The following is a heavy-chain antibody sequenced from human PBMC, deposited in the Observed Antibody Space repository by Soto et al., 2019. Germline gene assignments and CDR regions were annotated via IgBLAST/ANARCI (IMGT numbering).Heavy chain of an antibody. V-gene: IGHV1-24*01. J-gene: IGHJ6*02. Sequence: ASVKVSCKVSGYTLTELSMHWVRQAPGKGLEWMGGFDPEEGETIYAQKFQGRVTMTEDTSTDTAYMELSSLRSEDTAVYYCATERCSGGSCYASPCGMDVWGQGTTVTVSS. CDR1: GYTLTELS. D-gene: IGHD2-15*01. CDR2: FDPEEGET. CDR3: ATERCSGGSCYASPCGMDV.